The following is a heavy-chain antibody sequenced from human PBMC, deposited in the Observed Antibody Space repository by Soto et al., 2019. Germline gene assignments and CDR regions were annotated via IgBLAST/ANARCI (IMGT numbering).Heavy chain of an antibody. J-gene: IGHJ6*02. CDR3: AAANIVVVPAAKLTWYYYYGMDV. Sequence: RASVKVSCKASGFTFTSSAVQWVRQARGQRLEWIGWIVVGSGNTNYAQKFQERVTITRDMSTSTAYMELSSLRSEDTAVYYCAAANIVVVPAAKLTWYYYYGMDVWGQGTTVTVSS. D-gene: IGHD2-2*01. CDR1: GFTFTSSA. CDR2: IVVGSGNT. V-gene: IGHV1-58*01.